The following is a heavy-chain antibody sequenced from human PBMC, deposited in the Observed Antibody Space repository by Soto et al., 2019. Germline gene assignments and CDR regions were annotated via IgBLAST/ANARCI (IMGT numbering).Heavy chain of an antibody. CDR3: APGYCSNGVCYDDAFDI. CDR2: IHHSGGT. CDR1: GGSVSNNNW. D-gene: IGHD2-8*01. J-gene: IGHJ3*02. Sequence: QVQLQESGPGLVKPSGTLSLSCAVSGGSVSNNNWWSWVRQSPGNGLEWIGEIHHSGGTSYNPSLESRATLSVDKSKNELSLRLNYVTAADTAVYFCAPGYCSNGVCYDDAFDIWGQGTMVTVSS. V-gene: IGHV4-4*02.